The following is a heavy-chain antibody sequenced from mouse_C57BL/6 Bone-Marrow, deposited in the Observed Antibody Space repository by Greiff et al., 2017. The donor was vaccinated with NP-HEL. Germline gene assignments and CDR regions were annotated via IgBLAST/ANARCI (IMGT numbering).Heavy chain of an antibody. CDR1: GFSLTSYA. Sequence: QVQLKQSGPGLVAPSQSLSITCTVSGFSLTSYAISWVRQPPGKGLEWLGVIWTGGGTNYNSALKSRLSISKDNSKSQVFSKMNSLQTDDTARYYCARGIYYDYDAMDYWGQGTSVTVSS. J-gene: IGHJ4*01. D-gene: IGHD2-1*01. V-gene: IGHV2-9-1*01. CDR3: ARGIYYDYDAMDY. CDR2: IWTGGGT.